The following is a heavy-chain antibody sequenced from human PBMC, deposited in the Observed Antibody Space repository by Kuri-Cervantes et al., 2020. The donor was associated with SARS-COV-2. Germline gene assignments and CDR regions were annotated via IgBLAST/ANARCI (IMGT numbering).Heavy chain of an antibody. Sequence: LSLTCAASGFTFSSYAMHWVRQAPGKGLEWVAVISYDGSNKYYADSVKGRFTLSRDNAKNMLFLQMNSLRAEDTAVYYCAREKIRLLGSFDYWGQGTLVTVSS. CDR2: ISYDGSNK. D-gene: IGHD7-27*01. CDR1: GFTFSSYA. CDR3: AREKIRLLGSFDY. J-gene: IGHJ4*02. V-gene: IGHV3-30*01.